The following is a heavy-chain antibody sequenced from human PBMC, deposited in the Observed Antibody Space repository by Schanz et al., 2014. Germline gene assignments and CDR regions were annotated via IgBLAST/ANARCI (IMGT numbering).Heavy chain of an antibody. D-gene: IGHD1-26*01. V-gene: IGHV3-48*01. Sequence: EVQLVQSGGGLVQPGGSLRLSCAASGFTFSSNSMNWVRQAPGKGLEWVSYISSSSSTIYYADSMKGRFTVSRDNAENALYLQMNSLRAEDTGLYFCARGGSGSHYRLDYWGQGTLVTVSS. CDR1: GFTFSSNS. CDR2: ISSSSSTI. CDR3: ARGGSGSHYRLDY. J-gene: IGHJ4*02.